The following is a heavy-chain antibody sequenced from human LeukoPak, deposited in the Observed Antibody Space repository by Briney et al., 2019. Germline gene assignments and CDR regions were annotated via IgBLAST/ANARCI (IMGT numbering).Heavy chain of an antibody. J-gene: IGHJ5*02. CDR1: GYSFTSYW. V-gene: IGHV5-51*01. CDR3: ARQWEYSSSSNWFDP. CDR2: IYPGDSDT. Sequence: KVSCKASGYSFTSYWIGWVRQMPGKGLEWMGIIYPGDSDTRYSPSFQGQVTISADKSISTAYLQWSSLKASDTAMYYCARQWEYSSSSNWFDPWGQGTLVTVSS. D-gene: IGHD6-6*01.